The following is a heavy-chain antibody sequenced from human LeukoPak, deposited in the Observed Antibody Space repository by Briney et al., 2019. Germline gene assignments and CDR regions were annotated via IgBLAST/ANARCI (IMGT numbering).Heavy chain of an antibody. Sequence: SETLSLTCAVSGDSISSGDYSWSWIWQPSGKGLEWIGYIFHSGSSYYNPSLKSRVTISVDKSKNQFSLRLTSVTAADTAVYYCARELWFVNAPGSWFDPWGQGTLVTVSS. J-gene: IGHJ5*02. CDR2: IFHSGSS. D-gene: IGHD3-10*01. CDR1: GDSISSGDYS. CDR3: ARELWFVNAPGSWFDP. V-gene: IGHV4-30-2*01.